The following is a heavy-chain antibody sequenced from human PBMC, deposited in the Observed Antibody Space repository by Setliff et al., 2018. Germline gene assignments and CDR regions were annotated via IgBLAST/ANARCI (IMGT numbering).Heavy chain of an antibody. CDR2: ISAYNGNT. J-gene: IGHJ4*02. D-gene: IGHD6-19*01. V-gene: IGHV1-18*01. CDR1: GYTFTSYG. CDR3: ARGSVEYSRGWYYFDY. Sequence: ASVKVSCKASGYTFTSYGISWVRQAPGQGLEWMGWISAYNGNTNYAQNLQGRVTMTTDTSPSTAYMELRSLRSDDTAVYYCARGSVEYSRGWYYFDYWAQGTLVTVSS.